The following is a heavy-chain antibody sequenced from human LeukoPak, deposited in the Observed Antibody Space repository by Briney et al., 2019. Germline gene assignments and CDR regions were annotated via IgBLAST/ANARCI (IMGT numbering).Heavy chain of an antibody. CDR1: AFTFCSYW. J-gene: IGHJ4*02. Sequence: GGSLRLSCAASAFTFCSYWMHWVRQAPGKGLEWVSRIKGDESSINYADSVEGRFTISRDNAKNTVYLHLNSLRVEDTAVYYCVRGALYMYYDYWGQGALVTVSS. D-gene: IGHD3-10*01. CDR2: IKGDESSI. CDR3: VRGALYMYYDY. V-gene: IGHV3-74*01.